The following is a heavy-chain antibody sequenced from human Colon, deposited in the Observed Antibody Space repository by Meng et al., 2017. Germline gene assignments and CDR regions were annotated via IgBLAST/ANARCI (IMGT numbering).Heavy chain of an antibody. Sequence: LRLSCAASGFTFDDYAMHWVRQAPGKGLEWVSGISWNSGSIGYADSVKGRFTISRDNAKNSLYLQMNSLRAEDTALYYCAKDTGPTVTTVVVDYWGQGTLVTVSS. CDR1: GFTFDDYA. V-gene: IGHV3-9*01. D-gene: IGHD4-17*01. J-gene: IGHJ4*02. CDR2: ISWNSGSI. CDR3: AKDTGPTVTTVVVDY.